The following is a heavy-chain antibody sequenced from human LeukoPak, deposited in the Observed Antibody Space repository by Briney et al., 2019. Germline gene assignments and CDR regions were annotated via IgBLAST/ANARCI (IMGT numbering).Heavy chain of an antibody. D-gene: IGHD6-19*01. V-gene: IGHV4-59*01. CDR2: IYYSGST. CDR1: GGSISSYY. CDR3: ARDSRGWLRYYGMDV. Sequence: SETLSLTCTVSGGSISSYYWSWIRQPPGKGLEWIGYIYYSGSTNYNPSLKSRVTISVDTSKNQFSLKLSSVTAADTAVYYCARDSRGWLRYYGMDVWGQGTTVTVSS. J-gene: IGHJ6*02.